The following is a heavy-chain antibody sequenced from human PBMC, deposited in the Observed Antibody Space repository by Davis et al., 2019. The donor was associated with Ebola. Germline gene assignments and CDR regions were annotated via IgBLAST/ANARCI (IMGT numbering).Heavy chain of an antibody. CDR1: GFSFSDHY. CDR3: ARALDSPAVDY. CDR2: LKEDESQK. Sequence: GESLKISCATSGFSFSDHYMDWVRQAPGKGLEWVASLKEDESQKYYVDSVKGRFTISRDNAENSLFLQMNSLRAEDTAVYYCARALDSPAVDYWGQGTQVTVSP. V-gene: IGHV3-7*01. J-gene: IGHJ4*02. D-gene: IGHD4-11*01.